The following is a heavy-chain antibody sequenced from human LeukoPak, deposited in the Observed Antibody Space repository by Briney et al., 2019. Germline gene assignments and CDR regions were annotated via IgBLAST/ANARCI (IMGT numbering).Heavy chain of an antibody. V-gene: IGHV3-30-3*01. CDR1: GFTFSSYA. CDR2: ISYDGSNK. Sequence: GRSLRLSCAASGFTFSSYAMHWVRQAPGKGLEWVAIISYDGSNKYYADSVKGRFTITGDNSKNTLYLQMNSLRAEDTAVYYCATHYYDSSGYYSPDYWGQGTLVTVSS. J-gene: IGHJ4*02. D-gene: IGHD3-22*01. CDR3: ATHYYDSSGYYSPDY.